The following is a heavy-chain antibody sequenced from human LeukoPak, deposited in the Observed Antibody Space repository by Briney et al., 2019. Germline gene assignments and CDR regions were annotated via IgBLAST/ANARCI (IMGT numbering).Heavy chain of an antibody. V-gene: IGHV3-9*01. J-gene: IGHJ2*01. CDR1: GFTFDDYA. D-gene: IGHD2-21*02. CDR3: AKDYCGGDCYSGWYFDL. CDR2: ISYNSDTI. Sequence: PGRSLRLSCAASGFTFDDYAMHWVRQAPGKGLEWVSGISYNSDTIAYADSVKGRFTISRDNAKNSLYLQMNSLRAEDTALYYCAKDYCGGDCYSGWYFDLWGRGTPVTVSS.